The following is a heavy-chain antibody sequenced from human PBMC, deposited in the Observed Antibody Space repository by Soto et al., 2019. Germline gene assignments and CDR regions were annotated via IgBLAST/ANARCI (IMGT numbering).Heavy chain of an antibody. J-gene: IGHJ4*02. CDR3: ARGPGNFYYFDY. D-gene: IGHD1-7*01. Sequence: GGSLRLSCAASGFSFSNYGMHWVRQAPGKGLEWVAVIWYDGSNKYFADSVKGRFSISRYSSKNTLFLQMNSLRFEDTAVYYCARGPGNFYYFDYWDQGILVTVSS. CDR2: IWYDGSNK. V-gene: IGHV3-33*01. CDR1: GFSFSNYG.